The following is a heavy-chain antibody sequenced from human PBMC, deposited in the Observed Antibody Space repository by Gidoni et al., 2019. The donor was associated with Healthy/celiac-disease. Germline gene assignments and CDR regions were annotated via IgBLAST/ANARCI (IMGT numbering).Heavy chain of an antibody. CDR3: ARGTTGMLGFLGFDY. CDR1: GGSISSGGYS. CDR2: IYHSGST. D-gene: IGHD2-8*01. J-gene: IGHJ4*02. V-gene: IGHV4-30-2*01. Sequence: QLQLQESGSGLVKPSQTLSLTCAVSGGSISSGGYSWSWIQQPPGKGLEWIGYIYHSGSTYYNPSLKSRVTISVDRSKNQFSLKLSSVTAADTAVYYCARGTTGMLGFLGFDYWGQGTLVTVSS.